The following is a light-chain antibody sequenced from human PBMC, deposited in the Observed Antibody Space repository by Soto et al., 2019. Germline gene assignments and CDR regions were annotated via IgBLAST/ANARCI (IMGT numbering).Light chain of an antibody. CDR2: ASS. V-gene: IGKV1-39*01. J-gene: IGKJ1*01. CDR3: HHYNTYST. Sequence: DVQLTQSPSSLSASVGDRVTITCRASQTLNNYLNWYQHKPGQAPKFLIFASSSLQSGVPSRFSGSASGTEFTLTISSLQPDDFATYYCHHYNTYSTFGQGTKVDIK. CDR1: QTLNNY.